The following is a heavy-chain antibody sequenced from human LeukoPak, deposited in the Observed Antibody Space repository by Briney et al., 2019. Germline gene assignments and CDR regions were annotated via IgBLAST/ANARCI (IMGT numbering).Heavy chain of an antibody. CDR3: AREAVHYGSGSHDY. Sequence: SETLSLTCTVSGGPVSAYYWSWIRQPAGKGLEWIGRIHTSWSTNYNPSLKSRVTMSVDTSKNQLSLKLSSVTAADTAVYYCAREAVHYGSGSHDYWGQGTLVTVSS. J-gene: IGHJ4*02. V-gene: IGHV4-4*07. CDR2: IHTSWST. CDR1: GGPVSAYY. D-gene: IGHD3-10*01.